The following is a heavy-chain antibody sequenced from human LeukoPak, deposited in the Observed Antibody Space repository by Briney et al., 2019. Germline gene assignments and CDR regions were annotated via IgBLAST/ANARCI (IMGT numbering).Heavy chain of an antibody. D-gene: IGHD3-9*01. CDR1: GFTFSSYE. CDR2: ISSSGSTI. CDR3: ARQLRYFDLLLGGFDY. V-gene: IGHV3-48*03. Sequence: GGSLRFSCAASGFTFSSYEMNWVRQGPGKGLEGGSYISSSGSTIYYADSVKGRFTISRDNAKTSLYLQMNSLRAEDTAVYYCARQLRYFDLLLGGFDYWGQGTLVTVSS. J-gene: IGHJ4*02.